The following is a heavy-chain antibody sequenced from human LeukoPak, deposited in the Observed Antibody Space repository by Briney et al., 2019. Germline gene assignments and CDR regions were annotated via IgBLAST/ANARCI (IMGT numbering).Heavy chain of an antibody. J-gene: IGHJ6*03. CDR3: ARAFGEAGDYYYYMDV. CDR2: IYYSGTT. V-gene: IGHV4-30-4*01. D-gene: IGHD3-10*01. Sequence: PSQTLSLTCTVAGGSISTGDYYWSWIRQPPGKGLEWIGYIYYSGTTYYNPSLKGRISFSMQTSKNQFSLNLRSVTAADTAVYYCARAFGEAGDYYYYMDVWGKGTTVTVSS. CDR1: GGSISTGDYY.